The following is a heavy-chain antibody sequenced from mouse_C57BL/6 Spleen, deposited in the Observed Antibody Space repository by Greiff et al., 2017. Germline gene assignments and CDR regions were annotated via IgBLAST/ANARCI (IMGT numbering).Heavy chain of an antibody. CDR1: GYTFTSYW. CDR3: ARRSTGRGYFDY. J-gene: IGHJ2*01. D-gene: IGHD4-1*02. Sequence: VQLQQPGAELVMPGASVKLSCKASGYTFTSYWMHWVKQRPGQGLEWIGEIDPSDSYTNYNQKFKGKSTLTVDKSSSTAYMQLSSLTSEDSAVYYCARRSTGRGYFDYWGQGTILTVSS. CDR2: IDPSDSYT. V-gene: IGHV1-69*01.